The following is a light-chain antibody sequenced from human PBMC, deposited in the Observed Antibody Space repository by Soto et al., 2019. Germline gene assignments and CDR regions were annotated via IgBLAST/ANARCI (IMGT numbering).Light chain of an antibody. J-gene: IGKJ1*01. CDR3: QQFNSYSAWT. V-gene: IGKV1-5*03. CDR1: QSVSNW. CDR2: KAS. Sequence: DIQLTQSPSTLSASVGDRVTITCRASQSVSNWLAWYQQKPGKAPKLLIYKASNLESGVPSRFSGSGSGKQFTLTISSLQPDDFATYHCQQFNSYSAWTFGQGTKVEIK.